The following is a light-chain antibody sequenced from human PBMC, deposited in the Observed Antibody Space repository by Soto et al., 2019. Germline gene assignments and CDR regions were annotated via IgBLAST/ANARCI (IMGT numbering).Light chain of an antibody. CDR2: KAS. CDR3: QQYNSYGWT. V-gene: IGKV1-5*03. J-gene: IGKJ1*01. CDR1: QSISNW. Sequence: DIPMTQSPSTLSASVGDRVTITCRASQSISNWLAWYQQKPGKAPKLLIYKASSLERGVPSRFSGSGSGTEFTLTIRSLQPDDFATYYCQQYNSYGWTFGQGTKVEIK.